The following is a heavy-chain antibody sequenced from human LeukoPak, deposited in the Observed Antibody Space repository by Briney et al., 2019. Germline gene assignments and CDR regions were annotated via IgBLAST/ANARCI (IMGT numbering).Heavy chain of an antibody. V-gene: IGHV3-21*01. D-gene: IGHD6-13*01. J-gene: IGHJ4*02. CDR2: NSSSSSYI. CDR1: GFTFSIYN. Sequence: PGGSLRLSCAASGFTFSIYNMNWVRQAPGKGLECVLSNSSSSSYIYYADSVKGRFTISRDNAKNSLYLQMNSLRAEDTAVYYCASWFSAAAGTEDYWGQGTLVTVSS. CDR3: ASWFSAAAGTEDY.